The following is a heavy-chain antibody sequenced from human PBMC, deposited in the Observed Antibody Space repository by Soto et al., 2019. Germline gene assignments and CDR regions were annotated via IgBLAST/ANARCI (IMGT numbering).Heavy chain of an antibody. Sequence: GASVKVSCKASGYTFTSYAMHWVRQAPGQRLEWMGWINAGSGNTKYSQKFQGRVTITRDTSARTVYMELSSLRSEDTAVYYCARGDLGYCSSTSCYAEGGAWFDPWGQGTLVTVSS. CDR3: ARGDLGYCSSTSCYAEGGAWFDP. CDR2: INAGSGNT. J-gene: IGHJ5*02. V-gene: IGHV1-3*01. D-gene: IGHD2-2*01. CDR1: GYTFTSYA.